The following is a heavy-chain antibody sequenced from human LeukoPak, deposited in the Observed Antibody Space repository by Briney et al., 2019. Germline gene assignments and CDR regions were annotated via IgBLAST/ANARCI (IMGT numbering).Heavy chain of an antibody. CDR3: ARAPPLNSGSYGGAFDI. D-gene: IGHD1-26*01. CDR1: GFTFSSYA. J-gene: IGHJ3*02. V-gene: IGHV3-30*04. Sequence: GGSLRLSCAASGFTFSSYAMHWVRQAPGKGLEWVAVISYDGSNKYYADSVKGRFTISRDNSKNTLYLQMNSLRAEDTAVYYCARAPPLNSGSYGGAFDIWGQGTMVTVSS. CDR2: ISYDGSNK.